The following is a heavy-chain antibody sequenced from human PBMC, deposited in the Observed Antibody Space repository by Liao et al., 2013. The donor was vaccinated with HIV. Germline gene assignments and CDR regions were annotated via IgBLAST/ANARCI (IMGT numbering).Heavy chain of an antibody. CDR1: GASFRGYY. CDR2: VTHSGGT. J-gene: IGHJ4*02. CDR3: ARGRTVATTPLAY. D-gene: IGHD5-12*01. V-gene: IGHV4-34*01. Sequence: QLQLQESGAGLLKPAETLSLTCTVDGASFRGYYWGWVRQPPGKGLEWLGEVTHSGGTNHNPSLKNRLTISVDTSKNQVSLKLDSVTAADTAVYYCARGRTVATTPLAYWGQGTLVTVSS.